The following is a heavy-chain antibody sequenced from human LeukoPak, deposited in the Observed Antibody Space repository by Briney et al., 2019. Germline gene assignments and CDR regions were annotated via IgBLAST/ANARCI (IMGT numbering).Heavy chain of an antibody. Sequence: GGSLRLSCAASGFTFSTYGMNWVRQAPGKGLEWVGFIRSKAYGGTTEYAASVKGRFTISRDDSKSIAYLQMNSLKTEDTAVYYCTRGYYDSSEPFDYWGQGTLVTVSS. CDR3: TRGYYDSSEPFDY. J-gene: IGHJ4*02. CDR1: GFTFSTYG. D-gene: IGHD3-22*01. CDR2: IRSKAYGGTT. V-gene: IGHV3-49*04.